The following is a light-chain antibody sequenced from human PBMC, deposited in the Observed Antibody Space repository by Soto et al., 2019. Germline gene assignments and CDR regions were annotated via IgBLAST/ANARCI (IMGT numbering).Light chain of an antibody. J-gene: IGLJ3*02. Sequence: QSALTQPASVSGSPGQSITISCTGTSSDVGGYNYVSWFQQHPGKAPKLKIYEVSNRPSGVSNRFSGSKSGYTASLTISDLQAEDEADYYCTSFTSRSTWVFGGGTKVTVL. CDR1: SSDVGGYNY. CDR3: TSFTSRSTWV. CDR2: EVS. V-gene: IGLV2-14*03.